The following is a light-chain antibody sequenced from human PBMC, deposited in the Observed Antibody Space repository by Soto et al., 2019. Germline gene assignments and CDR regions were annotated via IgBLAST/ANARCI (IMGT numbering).Light chain of an antibody. CDR2: AGS. CDR3: QQYYSYPWT. CDR1: QDISSY. J-gene: IGKJ1*01. Sequence: AIRMTQSPSSLSVSAGDRVTITCRASQDISSYLAWYQQRPGRAPKLLIYAGSTLQIGVPSHFGASGSGTDFTLTISSLQSDDFATYYCQQYYSYPWTFGQGTKVEVK. V-gene: IGKV1-8*01.